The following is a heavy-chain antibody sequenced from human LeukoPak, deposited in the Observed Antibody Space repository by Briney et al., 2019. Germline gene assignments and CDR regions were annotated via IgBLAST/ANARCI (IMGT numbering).Heavy chain of an antibody. CDR1: GFTFSNYA. D-gene: IGHD6-13*01. CDR2: ISGSGGET. Sequence: GGSLRLSCAASGFTFSNYAMSWVRQAPGKGLEWVSAISGSGGETYHADSVKGRFTISRDNSKNTLYLQMNSLRAEDTAVYYCAKDSSYSSSWFDAFDIWGQGTMVTVSS. V-gene: IGHV3-23*01. CDR3: AKDSSYSSSWFDAFDI. J-gene: IGHJ3*02.